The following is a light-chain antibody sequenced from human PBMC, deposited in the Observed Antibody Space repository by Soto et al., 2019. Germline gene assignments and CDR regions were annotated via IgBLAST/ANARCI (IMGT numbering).Light chain of an antibody. CDR2: AAS. CDR3: HQYASSRT. CDR1: QSVSSRY. Sequence: EIMLTQSPVTLSLSPGERATLSCRASQSVSSRYFAWYQQKPGQAPRLLIYAASSRAAGIPDRFSGSGSGTDFSLTISRLEPEDFAVYYCHQYASSRTFGPGTKVE. V-gene: IGKV3-20*01. J-gene: IGKJ1*01.